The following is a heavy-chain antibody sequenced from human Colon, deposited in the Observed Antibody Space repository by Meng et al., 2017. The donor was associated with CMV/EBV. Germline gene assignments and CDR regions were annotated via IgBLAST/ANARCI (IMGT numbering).Heavy chain of an antibody. CDR1: EFTVSSSY. D-gene: IGHD6-19*01. J-gene: IGHJ6*02. Sequence: GESLKISCAASEFTVSSSYMSWVRRAPGKGLEWVSVIYSSGSTYYADSVKDRFTISRDISTNTLYLQMNSLRADDSAVYYCGRHGSGWNLYGMDVWGQGTTVTVSS. V-gene: IGHV3-66*02. CDR3: GRHGSGWNLYGMDV. CDR2: IYSSGST.